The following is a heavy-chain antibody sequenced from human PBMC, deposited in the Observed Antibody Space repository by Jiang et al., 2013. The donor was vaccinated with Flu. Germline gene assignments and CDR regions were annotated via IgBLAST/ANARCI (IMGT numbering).Heavy chain of an antibody. CDR3: ARDSGGDYYGSGSLYYFDY. J-gene: IGHJ4*02. D-gene: IGHD3-10*01. CDR2: INPNSGRH. Sequence: WVRQAPGQGLEWMGWINPNSGRHETMHRKFQGWVTMTRDTSISTAYMELSRLRSDDTAVYYCARDSGGDYYGSGSLYYFDYWGQGTLVTVSS. V-gene: IGHV1-2*04.